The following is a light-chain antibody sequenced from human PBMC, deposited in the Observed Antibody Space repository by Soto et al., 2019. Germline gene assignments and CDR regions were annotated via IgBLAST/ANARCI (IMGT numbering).Light chain of an antibody. V-gene: IGKV1-5*03. CDR2: KVS. CDR3: EKYNSYWWT. J-gene: IGKJ1*01. Sequence: DIQMTKSPSTLAASVGARVTITCWASQSRNGWFAWFQKKPGKAPKVLIYKVSNLESGVPLRFSGSGSETEFTLTISSMQRDDFATCYREKYNSYWWTFGKGPKVEIK. CDR1: QSRNGW.